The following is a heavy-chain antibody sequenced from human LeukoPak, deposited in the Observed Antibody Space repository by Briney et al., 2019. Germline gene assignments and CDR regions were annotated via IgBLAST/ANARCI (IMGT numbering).Heavy chain of an antibody. Sequence: TGGSLRLSCAASGFTFDDYAMHWVRQAPGKGLEWVSGISWNSGSIGYADSVKGRFTISRDNAKNSLYLQMNSLRAEDTALYYCAKDLYSSILRGGPRDYWGQGTLVTVSS. CDR1: GFTFDDYA. CDR3: AKDLYSSILRGGPRDY. D-gene: IGHD6-13*01. J-gene: IGHJ4*02. CDR2: ISWNSGSI. V-gene: IGHV3-9*01.